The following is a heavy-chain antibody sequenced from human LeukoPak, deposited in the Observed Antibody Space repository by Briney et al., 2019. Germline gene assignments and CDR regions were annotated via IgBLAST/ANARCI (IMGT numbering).Heavy chain of an antibody. D-gene: IGHD3-10*01. J-gene: IGHJ4*02. CDR1: GFTFSSYS. CDR3: ARGSRDWFGELFGY. CDR2: ISSSSSYI. Sequence: GGSLRLSCAASGFTFSSYSMNWVRQAPGKGLEWVSSISSSSSYIYYADSVKGRFTISRDNAKNSLYLQMNSLRAEDTAVYYCARGSRDWFGELFGYWGQGTLVTVSS. V-gene: IGHV3-21*01.